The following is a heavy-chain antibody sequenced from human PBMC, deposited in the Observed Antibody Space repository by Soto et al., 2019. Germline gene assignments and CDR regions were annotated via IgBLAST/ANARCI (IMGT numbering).Heavy chain of an antibody. CDR2: IYYSGST. V-gene: IGHV4-31*03. D-gene: IGHD3-3*01. Sequence: PSETLSLTCTVADGSISSGGYYWSRIRQHPGKGLEWIGYIYYSGSTYYNPSLKSRVTISVDTSKNQFSLKLSSVTAADTAVYYCARDLTIFGEFDYWGQGTLVTVSS. J-gene: IGHJ4*02. CDR3: ARDLTIFGEFDY. CDR1: DGSISSGGYY.